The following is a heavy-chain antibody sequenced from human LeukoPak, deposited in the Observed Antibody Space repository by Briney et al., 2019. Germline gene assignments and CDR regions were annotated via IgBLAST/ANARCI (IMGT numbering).Heavy chain of an antibody. CDR3: ARGELGIAYYYYYMDV. V-gene: IGHV1-18*01. D-gene: IGHD7-27*01. CDR1: GYTFTNYG. CDR2: ISAYNGDT. Sequence: ASVKVSCKTSGYTFTNYGFSWVRQAPGQGLEWMGWISAYNGDTNYAQKFQGRVTMTTDTSTRTAYMELRSLRSDDTAVYYCARGELGIAYYYYYMDVWGKGTTVTVSS. J-gene: IGHJ6*03.